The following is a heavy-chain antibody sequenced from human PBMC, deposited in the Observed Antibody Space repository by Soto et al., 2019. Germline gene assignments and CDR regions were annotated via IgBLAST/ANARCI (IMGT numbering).Heavy chain of an antibody. D-gene: IGHD2-15*01. CDR2: ISGSGADT. J-gene: IGHJ4*02. CDR1: GFIFSNYA. Sequence: PGGSLRLSCAASGFIFSNYAMSWVRQARGKGLEWVSAISGSGADTYYTESVKGRFTISRDNFKNTLYLQMNSLRAEDTAVYYCAKDTGRGGGSVFDYWGQGTLVTVSS. V-gene: IGHV3-23*01. CDR3: AKDTGRGGGSVFDY.